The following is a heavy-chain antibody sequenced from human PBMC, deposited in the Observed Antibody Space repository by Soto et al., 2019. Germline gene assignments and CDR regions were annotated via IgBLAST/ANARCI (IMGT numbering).Heavy chain of an antibody. V-gene: IGHV3-33*01. Sequence: GGSLRLSCAASGFTFSSYGMHWVRQAPGRGLEWVAVIWYDGSNKYYADSVKGRFTISRDNSKNTLYLQMNSLRAEDTAVYYCARDGSWGYYDSSGYFRSTTFDYWGQGTLVTVS. CDR1: GFTFSSYG. CDR3: ARDGSWGYYDSSGYFRSTTFDY. J-gene: IGHJ4*02. D-gene: IGHD3-22*01. CDR2: IWYDGSNK.